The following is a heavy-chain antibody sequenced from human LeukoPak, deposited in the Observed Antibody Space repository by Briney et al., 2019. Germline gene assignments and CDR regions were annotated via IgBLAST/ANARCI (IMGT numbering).Heavy chain of an antibody. CDR2: IDWDDDK. Sequence: ASGPTLLNPTPTLTLTCTFSGFSLRTSGMCVSWIRQPPGKALEWLARIDWDDDKYYSTSLKTRLTISKDTSKNQVVLTMTNMDPVDTATYYCARMGECSSWHNNWFDPWGEGTLVTVSS. D-gene: IGHD6-13*01. CDR1: GFSLRTSGMC. V-gene: IGHV2-70*11. J-gene: IGHJ5*02. CDR3: ARMGECSSWHNNWFDP.